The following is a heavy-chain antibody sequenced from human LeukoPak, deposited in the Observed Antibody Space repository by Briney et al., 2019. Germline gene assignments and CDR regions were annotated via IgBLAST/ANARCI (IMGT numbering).Heavy chain of an antibody. J-gene: IGHJ4*02. CDR2: ISYDGSNK. D-gene: IGHD3-3*01. V-gene: IGHV3-30*18. Sequence: GGSLRLSCAASGLTFSSYGMHWVRQAPGKGLEWVAVISYDGSNKYYADSVKGRFTISRDNSKNTLYLQMNSLRAEDTAVYYCAKPRRTYYDFWSGYYFDYWGQGTLVTVSS. CDR3: AKPRRTYYDFWSGYYFDY. CDR1: GLTFSSYG.